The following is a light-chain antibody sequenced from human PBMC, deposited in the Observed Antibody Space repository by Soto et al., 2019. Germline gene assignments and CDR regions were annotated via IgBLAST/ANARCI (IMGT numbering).Light chain of an antibody. J-gene: IGKJ1*01. CDR1: QRISSN. CDR3: QQYGSSPST. V-gene: IGKV3-20*01. Sequence: IVLTQSPGTLSLSPGERATLSCRARQRISSNLAWYQQKPGQAPRLLIYGASSRATGIPDRFSGGGSGTDFTLTISRLEPEDFAVYYCQQYGSSPSTFGQGTKVDIK. CDR2: GAS.